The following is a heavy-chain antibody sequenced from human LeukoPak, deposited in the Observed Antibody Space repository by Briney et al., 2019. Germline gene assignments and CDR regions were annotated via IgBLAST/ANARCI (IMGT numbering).Heavy chain of an antibody. Sequence: GGSLRLSCLASGFTFSDYAMHWVRQAPGKGLEWVAAISYGGSNKYYADSVKGRFTFSRDNPKSTLFLQMNSLRTEDTAAYYCVRDAGTASRPAFDIWGQGTMVTVSS. D-gene: IGHD6-6*01. J-gene: IGHJ3*02. CDR3: VRDAGTASRPAFDI. CDR2: ISYGGSNK. CDR1: GFTFSDYA. V-gene: IGHV3-30*04.